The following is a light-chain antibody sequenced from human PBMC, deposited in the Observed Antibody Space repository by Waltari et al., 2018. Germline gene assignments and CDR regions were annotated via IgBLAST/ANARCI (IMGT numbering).Light chain of an antibody. CDR1: QDITNY. CDR3: QHYDNLPFT. Sequence: DIQMTQSPSSLSASVGDRVTITCQASQDITNYLNWYQHKPGKAPKLLIYDASNVETGVPSRFSGSGSGTDFTFTISNLQPEDVATYYCQHYDNLPFTFGPGTKVDIK. V-gene: IGKV1-33*01. J-gene: IGKJ3*01. CDR2: DAS.